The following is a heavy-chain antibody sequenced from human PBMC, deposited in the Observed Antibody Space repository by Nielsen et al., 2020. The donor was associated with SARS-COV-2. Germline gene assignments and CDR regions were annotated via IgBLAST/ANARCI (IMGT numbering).Heavy chain of an antibody. CDR3: ARDPLHSFDAFDI. CDR2: ISGSSRTI. J-gene: IGHJ3*02. V-gene: IGHV3-48*01. Sequence: GESLKISCAASGFTFSSYELNWVRQAPGKGLEWVSYISGSSRTIHYADSLKGRFTISRDNVKNSVYLQMNSLRAEDTAVYYCARDPLHSFDAFDIWGQGTMVTVAS. D-gene: IGHD1-26*01. CDR1: GFTFSSYE.